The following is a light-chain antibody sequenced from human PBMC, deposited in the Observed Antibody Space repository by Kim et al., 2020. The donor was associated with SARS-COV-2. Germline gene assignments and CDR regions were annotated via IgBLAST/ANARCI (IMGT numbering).Light chain of an antibody. CDR3: QQYNREPIA. V-gene: IGKV3-20*01. Sequence: EIVLTQSPGTLSLSPGERATLSCRASQSVSDTSLAWYQQRPGQAPRLLIYGASSRATGIPDRFSGGGSGTDFTLTISRLETEDFAVYYCQQYNREPIAFGRGKRLEIK. CDR1: QSVSDTS. CDR2: GAS. J-gene: IGKJ5*01.